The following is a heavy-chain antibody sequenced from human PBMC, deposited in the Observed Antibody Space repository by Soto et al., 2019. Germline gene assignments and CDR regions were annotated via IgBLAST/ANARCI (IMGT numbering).Heavy chain of an antibody. Sequence: ASVKVSCKPSGYTFTSYAMHWVRQAPGQRLEWMGWINAGNGNTKYSQKFQGRVTITRDTSASTAYMELSSLRSEDTAVYYCARDLGYYDSSGYYSSGWFDPWGQGTLVTVSS. V-gene: IGHV1-3*01. CDR1: GYTFTSYA. D-gene: IGHD3-22*01. CDR3: ARDLGYYDSSGYYSSGWFDP. J-gene: IGHJ5*02. CDR2: INAGNGNT.